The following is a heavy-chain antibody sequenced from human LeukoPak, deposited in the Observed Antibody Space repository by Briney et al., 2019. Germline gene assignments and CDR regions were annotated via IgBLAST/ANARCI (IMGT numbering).Heavy chain of an antibody. CDR2: IYYSGST. V-gene: IGHV4-61*08. CDR3: ASSYYYDSSGYYSDAFDI. D-gene: IGHD3-22*01. J-gene: IGHJ3*02. Sequence: SETLSLTCTVSGGSISSGGYYWSWIRQHPGKGLEWIGYIYYSGSTNYNPSLKSRVTISVDTSKNQFSLKLSSVTAADTAVYYCASSYYYDSSGYYSDAFDIWGQGTMVTVSS. CDR1: GGSISSGGYY.